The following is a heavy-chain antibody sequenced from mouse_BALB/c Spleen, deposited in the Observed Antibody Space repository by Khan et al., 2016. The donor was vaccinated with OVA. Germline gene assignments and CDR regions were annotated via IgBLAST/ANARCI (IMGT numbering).Heavy chain of an antibody. CDR2: VSTGGSYT. CDR3: KRLAYYYDSGGFAY. CDR1: GFTFSTYG. D-gene: IGHD1-1*01. V-gene: IGHV5-6*01. J-gene: IGHJ3*01. Sequence: EVELVESGGDLVKPGGSLKLSCAASGFTFSTYGMSWVRPTPDKRLEWVATVSTGGSYTYYPDSVTGRFTISRDNSKNTLYLQMSGLKSEDTAMFYCKRLAYYYDSGGFAYWGQGTLVTVSA.